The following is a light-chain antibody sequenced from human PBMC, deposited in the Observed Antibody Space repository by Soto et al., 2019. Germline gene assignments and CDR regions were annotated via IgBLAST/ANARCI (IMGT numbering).Light chain of an antibody. CDR3: SSSTGSSTLGI. CDR1: SSDVGGYNY. CDR2: EVS. Sequence: QSALTQPASVSGSPGQSITISCTGTSSDVGGYNYVSWYQQHPGKAPKLMIYEVSNRPSGVSNRFSGSKSGNTASLTISGLPADDDATDYCSSSTGSSTLGIFGGGTKLTVL. J-gene: IGLJ2*01. V-gene: IGLV2-14*01.